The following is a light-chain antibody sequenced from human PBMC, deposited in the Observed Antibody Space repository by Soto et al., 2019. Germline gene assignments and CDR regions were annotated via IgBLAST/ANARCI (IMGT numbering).Light chain of an antibody. J-gene: IGKJ4*01. CDR2: AAS. V-gene: IGKV1-9*01. Sequence: IHLTQSPSSLSASVGDSVTITCRASQSISSYLAWYQQKPRKAPKLLIYAASTLQSGVPSRFSGSGSGTDFTLTISSLQPEDFATYYCQQLNSYPRTFGGGTRWIS. CDR3: QQLNSYPRT. CDR1: QSISSY.